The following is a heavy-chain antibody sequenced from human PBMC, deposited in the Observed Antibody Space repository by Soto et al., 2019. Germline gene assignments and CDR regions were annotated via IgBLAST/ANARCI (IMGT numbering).Heavy chain of an antibody. D-gene: IGHD1-26*01. J-gene: IGHJ3*01. CDR2: IHSDGTST. CDR1: GFTFDYYW. CDR3: ARGDRGAFDL. Sequence: GGSLRLSCAASGFTFDYYWMHWVRQAPGKGLVWVSRIHSDGTSTTYADSVKGRFTIPRDNAKNTLSLQMNSLRAEDTAVYYCARGDRGAFDLWGQGTVVTVSS. V-gene: IGHV3-74*01.